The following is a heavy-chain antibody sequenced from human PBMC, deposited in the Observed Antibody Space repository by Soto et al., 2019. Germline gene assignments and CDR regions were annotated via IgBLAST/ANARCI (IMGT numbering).Heavy chain of an antibody. J-gene: IGHJ5*02. Sequence: QVQLQESGPGLVKPSQTLSLTCTVSGGSISTGGYYWNWIRQHPGKGLEWIGYFYYSGSTYYNPSLXSXSTISVNTSKNQFSLKLSSVTAADTAVYYCARSVFPWGQGTLVTVSS. CDR2: FYYSGST. CDR1: GGSISTGGYY. V-gene: IGHV4-31*03. CDR3: ARSVFP.